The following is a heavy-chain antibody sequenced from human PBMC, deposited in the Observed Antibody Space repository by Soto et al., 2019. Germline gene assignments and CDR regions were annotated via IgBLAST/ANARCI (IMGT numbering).Heavy chain of an antibody. V-gene: IGHV1-18*01. D-gene: IGHD1-1*01. J-gene: IGHJ4*02. CDR1: GYTFTSYG. CDR3: ARGRYGDY. CDR2: ISAHNGNT. Sequence: QVHLVQSGAEVKEPGASVKVSCKGSGYTFTSYGITWVRQAPGQGLEWMGWISAHNGNTDYAQKLQGRVTVTRDTSTSTAYMELRSLRSGDTAVYYCARGRYGDYWGQGALVTVSS.